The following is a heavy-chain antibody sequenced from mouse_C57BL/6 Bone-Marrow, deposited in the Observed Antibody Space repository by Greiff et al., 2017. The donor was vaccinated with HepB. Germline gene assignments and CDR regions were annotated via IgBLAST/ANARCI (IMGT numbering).Heavy chain of an antibody. Sequence: VQLQQSGAELVKPGASVKLSCKASGYTFTEYTIHWVKQRPGQGLEWIGWFYPGSGSIKYNEKFKDKATLTADKSSSTAYMELSRLTSEDSAVYFCARHEVCRWLLAYFDYWGQGTTLTVSS. D-gene: IGHD2-3*01. CDR2: FYPGSGSI. CDR1: GYTFTEYT. J-gene: IGHJ2*01. CDR3: ARHEVCRWLLAYFDY. V-gene: IGHV1-62-2*01.